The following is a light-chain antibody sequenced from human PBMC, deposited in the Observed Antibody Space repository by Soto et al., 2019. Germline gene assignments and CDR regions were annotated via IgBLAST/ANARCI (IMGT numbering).Light chain of an antibody. Sequence: DIQMTQSPSSLSASVGDRVTITCRASQSISSYLNWYQQKPGKAPKLLIYAASSLQSGVPSRFSGRGSRTDFTLTISSLQPDDFAADYCQQSYSTPLTFGGGTKVDIK. CDR3: QQSYSTPLT. CDR2: AAS. V-gene: IGKV1-39*01. J-gene: IGKJ4*01. CDR1: QSISSY.